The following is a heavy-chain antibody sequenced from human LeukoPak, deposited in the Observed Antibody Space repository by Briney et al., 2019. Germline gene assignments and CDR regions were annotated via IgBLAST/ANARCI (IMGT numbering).Heavy chain of an antibody. CDR1: GFTFSTHW. V-gene: IGHV3-7*01. CDR3: ARTNRGY. CDR2: IKEDGSEK. Sequence: GGSLRLSCAASGFTFSTHWMSWVRQAPGKGLEWVANIKEDGSEKYYVDSVKGRFTISRDNAKNSLYLQMNSLRAEDTAVYYCARTNRGYWGQGTLVTVSS. J-gene: IGHJ4*02. D-gene: IGHD1-14*01.